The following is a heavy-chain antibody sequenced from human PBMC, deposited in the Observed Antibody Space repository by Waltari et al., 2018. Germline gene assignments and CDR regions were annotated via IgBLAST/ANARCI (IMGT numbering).Heavy chain of an antibody. Sequence: QVQLQQWGAGLLKPSETLSLTCTVSGGSISSSSYYWGWIRQPPGKGLEWIGSIYYSGSTYYNPSLKSRVTISVDTSKNQFSLKLSSVTAADTVVYYCARDRGYSSSSVWGQGTLVTVSS. D-gene: IGHD6-6*01. CDR1: GGSISSSSYY. CDR3: ARDRGYSSSSV. CDR2: IYYSGST. V-gene: IGHV4-39*07. J-gene: IGHJ4*02.